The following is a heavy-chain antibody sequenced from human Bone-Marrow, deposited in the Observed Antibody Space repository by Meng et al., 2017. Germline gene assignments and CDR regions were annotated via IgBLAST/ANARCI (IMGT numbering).Heavy chain of an antibody. Sequence: QITLKESGPTLVKPTQTLTLPCTFSGFSLSTSGVGVGWIRQPPGKALEWLALIYWDDDKRYSPSLKSRLTITKDTSKNQVVLTMTNMDPVDTATYYCAHTRIAVAGTGVYYWGQGTLVTVSS. J-gene: IGHJ4*02. CDR3: AHTRIAVAGTGVYY. V-gene: IGHV2-5*02. D-gene: IGHD6-19*01. CDR2: IYWDDDK. CDR1: GFSLSTSGVG.